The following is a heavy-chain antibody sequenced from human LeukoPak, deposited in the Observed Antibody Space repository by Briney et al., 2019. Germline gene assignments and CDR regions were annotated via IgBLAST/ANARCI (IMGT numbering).Heavy chain of an antibody. CDR3: ASVHYGD. J-gene: IGHJ4*02. D-gene: IGHD3-10*01. Sequence: ASVKVSCKASGYTFTGYYMHWVRQAPGQGLEWMGRINPKSGGANYAQKFQGRVTMTRDTSITTAYMELSSLRSDDTGVYYCASVHYGDWGQGTLVTVSS. CDR2: INPKSGGA. CDR1: GYTFTGYY. V-gene: IGHV1-2*05.